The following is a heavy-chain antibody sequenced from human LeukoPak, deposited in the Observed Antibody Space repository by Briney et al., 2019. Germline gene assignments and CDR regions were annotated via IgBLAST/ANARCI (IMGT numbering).Heavy chain of an antibody. D-gene: IGHD4-17*01. CDR2: INWNGGST. V-gene: IGHV3-20*04. J-gene: IGHJ4*02. CDR3: ARDYYGDSCFDY. CDR1: GFTFDDYG. Sequence: GGSLRLSCAASGFTFDDYGMNWVRQAPGKGLEWVSGINWNGGSTDYADSVKGRSTISRDNTKNSLYLQMSSLRAEDTALYYCARDYYGDSCFDYWGQGTLVTVSS.